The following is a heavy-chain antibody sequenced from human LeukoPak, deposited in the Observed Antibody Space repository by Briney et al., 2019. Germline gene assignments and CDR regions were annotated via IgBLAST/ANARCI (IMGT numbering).Heavy chain of an antibody. Sequence: PSETLSLTCTVSGGSISSYYWSWIRQPPGKGLEWIGFIYYTGTTNYNPSLKSRVTISVDTSKNQFSLILSSVTAADTAVYYCARFRHRTLLAVDYWGQGTLVTVSS. V-gene: IGHV4-59*01. J-gene: IGHJ4*02. D-gene: IGHD2-8*02. CDR3: ARFRHRTLLAVDY. CDR2: IYYTGTT. CDR1: GGSISSYY.